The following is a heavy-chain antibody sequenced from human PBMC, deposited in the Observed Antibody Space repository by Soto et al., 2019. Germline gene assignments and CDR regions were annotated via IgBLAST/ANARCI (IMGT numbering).Heavy chain of an antibody. CDR2: INHSGST. V-gene: IGHV4-34*01. CDR1: GGSFSGYY. Sequence: SETLSLTCAVYGGSFSGYYWSWIRQPPGKGLEWIGEINHSGSTNYNPSLKSRVTISVDTSKNQFSLKLSSVTAADTAVYYCARQNGYDHDAFYIRAQRTMVTVSS. J-gene: IGHJ3*02. CDR3: ARQNGYDHDAFYI. D-gene: IGHD5-12*01.